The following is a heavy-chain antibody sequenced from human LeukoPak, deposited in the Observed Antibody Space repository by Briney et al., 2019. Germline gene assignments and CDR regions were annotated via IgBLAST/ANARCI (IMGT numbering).Heavy chain of an antibody. V-gene: IGHV4-59*01. D-gene: IGHD3-10*01. CDR3: ARSTLVRGVTNGFDP. CDR1: GDSISSDY. J-gene: IGHJ5*02. Sequence: SETLSLTCSVSGDSISSDYWSWIRQPPGKGLEWIGYINDSGSSNYSPSLKSRVTISVDTSKNQSSLKVSSVTAADTAVYYCARSTLVRGVTNGFDPWGQGTLVTVSS. CDR2: INDSGSS.